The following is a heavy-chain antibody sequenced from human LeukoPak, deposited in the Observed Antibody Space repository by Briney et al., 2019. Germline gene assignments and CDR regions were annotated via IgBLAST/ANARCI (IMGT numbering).Heavy chain of an antibody. V-gene: IGHV3-7*05. CDR2: IKYDGIEK. CDR1: GFTFRSYW. D-gene: IGHD3-3*01. Sequence: PGGSLRLSCTTSGFTFRSYWMGWVRQAPGKGLEWVANIKYDGIEKYYVDSVKGRFTISRDDAKNSLFLHMNSLRAEDTAVYYCVRVDFDFWSAQFDPWGQGTLVTVSS. J-gene: IGHJ5*02. CDR3: VRVDFDFWSAQFDP.